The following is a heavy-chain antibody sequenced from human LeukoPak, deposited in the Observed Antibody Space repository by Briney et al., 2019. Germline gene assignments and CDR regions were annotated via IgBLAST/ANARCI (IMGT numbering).Heavy chain of an antibody. V-gene: IGHV4-61*01. CDR2: IYYSGST. J-gene: IGHJ4*02. CDR1: GDSVSNGHYY. Sequence: SETLSLTCTVSGDSVSNGHYYWSWIRQPPGKGLEWIGYIYYSGSTNYNPSLKSRVTISVDTSKNQFSLKLSSVTAADTAVYYCARLIRLHYFDYWGQGTLVTVSS. CDR3: ARLIRLHYFDY.